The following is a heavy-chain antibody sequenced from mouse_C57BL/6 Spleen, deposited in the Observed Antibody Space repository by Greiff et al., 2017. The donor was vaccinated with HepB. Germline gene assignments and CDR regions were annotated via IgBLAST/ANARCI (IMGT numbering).Heavy chain of an antibody. V-gene: IGHV1-80*01. CDR3: ARGGIYYGNYGAMDY. Sequence: VQLQQSGAELVKPGASVKISCKASGYAFSSYWMNWVKQRPGKGLEWIGQIYPGDGDTNYNGKFKGKATLTADKSSSTAYMQLSSLTSEDSAVYFCARGGIYYGNYGAMDYWGQGTSVTVSS. J-gene: IGHJ4*01. CDR1: GYAFSSYW. CDR2: IYPGDGDT. D-gene: IGHD2-1*01.